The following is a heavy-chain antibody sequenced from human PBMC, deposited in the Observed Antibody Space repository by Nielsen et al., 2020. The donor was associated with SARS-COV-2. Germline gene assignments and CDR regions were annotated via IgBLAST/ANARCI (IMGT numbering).Heavy chain of an antibody. J-gene: IGHJ4*02. CDR3: ARELFSGAYCGGDCYSGSGY. D-gene: IGHD2-21*02. Sequence: GGSLRLSCAASGFTFSNYGMHWVRQAPGKGLEWVAVISYDGSNKYYADSVKGRFTISRDNSKNTLYLQMNSLRAEDTAVYYCARELFSGAYCGGDCYSGSGYWGQGTLVTVSS. CDR1: GFTFSNYG. CDR2: ISYDGSNK. V-gene: IGHV3-30*03.